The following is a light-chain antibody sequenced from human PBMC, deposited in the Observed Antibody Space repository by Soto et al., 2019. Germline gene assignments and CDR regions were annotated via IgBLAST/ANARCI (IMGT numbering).Light chain of an antibody. Sequence: DIVMTQSPDSLAVSLGERATINCKSGQSVLYSSNNKNYLAWYQQKPGQPPKLLIYWASTRESGVPDRFRGSGSGTDFTLTISSLQAEDVAVYYCQQYYSTPRTFGPGTKVDIK. CDR2: WAS. CDR3: QQYYSTPRT. CDR1: QSVLYSSNNKNY. V-gene: IGKV4-1*01. J-gene: IGKJ3*01.